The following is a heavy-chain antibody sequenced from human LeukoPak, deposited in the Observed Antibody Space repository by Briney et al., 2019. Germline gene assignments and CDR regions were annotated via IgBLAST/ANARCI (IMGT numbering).Heavy chain of an antibody. CDR2: ISSSSSYI. D-gene: IGHD3-22*01. Sequence: GGSLRLSCAASGFTFSSYSRNWVRQAPGKGLECVSSISSSSSYIYYADSVKGRFTISRDNAKNSLYLQMNSLRAEDTAVYYCARDRDSSGYEFDFWGQGTLVTVSS. CDR1: GFTFSSYS. CDR3: ARDRDSSGYEFDF. V-gene: IGHV3-21*01. J-gene: IGHJ4*02.